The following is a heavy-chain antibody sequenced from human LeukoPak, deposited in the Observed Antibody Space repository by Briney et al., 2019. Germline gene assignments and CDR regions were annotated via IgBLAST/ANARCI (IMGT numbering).Heavy chain of an antibody. J-gene: IGHJ6*02. V-gene: IGHV4-39*01. D-gene: IGHD3-3*01. CDR3: ARHTRPRYYYYGMDV. Sequence: PSETLSLTCTVSGGSISSSSYYWGWIRQPPGKGLEWIGSIYYSGSTYYNPSLKSRVTISVDTSKNQFSLKLSSVTAADTAVYYCARHTRPRYYYYGMDVWGQGTTVTVSS. CDR1: GGSISSSSYY. CDR2: IYYSGST.